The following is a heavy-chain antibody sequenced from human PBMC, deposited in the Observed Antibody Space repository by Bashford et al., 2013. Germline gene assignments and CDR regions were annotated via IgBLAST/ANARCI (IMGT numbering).Heavy chain of an antibody. Sequence: VRQAPGKGLEWVSSISSSSSYIYYADSVKGRFTISRDNAKNSLYLQMNSLRAEDTAVYYCARVPGYYYYGMDVVGPKDHGHRLL. CDR3: ARVPGYYYYGMDV. V-gene: IGHV3-21*01. J-gene: IGHJ6*02. CDR2: ISSSSSYI.